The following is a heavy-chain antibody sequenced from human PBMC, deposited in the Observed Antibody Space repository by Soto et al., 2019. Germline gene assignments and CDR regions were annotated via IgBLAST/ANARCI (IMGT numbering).Heavy chain of an antibody. J-gene: IGHJ1*01. D-gene: IGHD3-22*01. V-gene: IGHV1-69*12. CDR3: GYRGERYYYDTSVYV. CDR2: IIPIFGTT. CDR1: GGTFSNYA. Sequence: QVQLVQSGVEVKKPGSSVKDSCKASGGTFSNYALSWVRQAPGQGLEWMVEIIPIFGTTNNAHEFQGRVTITADDATSTAYMELSSLRSEDTAGYYCGYRGERYYYDTSVYVWRQGTLVTVSS.